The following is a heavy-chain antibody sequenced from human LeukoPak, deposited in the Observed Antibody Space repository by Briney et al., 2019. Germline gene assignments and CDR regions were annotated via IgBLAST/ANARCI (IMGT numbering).Heavy chain of an antibody. CDR1: GFTLSNYW. J-gene: IGHJ4*02. V-gene: IGHV3-7*01. D-gene: IGHD5-12*01. CDR3: ARGWLPDY. Sequence: GGSLRLSCAASGFTLSNYWMSWVRQAPGKGLEWVANIKQDGSEKYYVDSVKGRFTISRDNAKNSLYLQMNSLRAEDTAVYYCARGWLPDYWGQGTLVTVSS. CDR2: IKQDGSEK.